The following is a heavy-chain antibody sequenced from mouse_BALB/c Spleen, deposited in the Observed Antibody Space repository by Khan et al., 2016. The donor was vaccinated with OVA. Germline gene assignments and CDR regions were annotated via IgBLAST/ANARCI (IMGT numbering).Heavy chain of an antibody. V-gene: IGHV1S81*02. CDR3: TGTYGYDYFDY. J-gene: IGHJ2*01. Sequence: VQLQQPGAELVKPGASVKLSCKASGYTLTRYYMYWVKQRPGQGLEWIGGINPSTGGTNLNEKFKNKATLTVDNSSTTVYMQLSSLTSEDSAVYYCTGTYGYDYFDYWGQGTTLTVSS. CDR2: INPSTGGT. D-gene: IGHD1-2*01. CDR1: GYTLTRYY.